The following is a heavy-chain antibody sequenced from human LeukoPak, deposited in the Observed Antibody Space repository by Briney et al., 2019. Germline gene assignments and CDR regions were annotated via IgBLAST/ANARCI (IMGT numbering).Heavy chain of an antibody. J-gene: IGHJ4*02. CDR3: ARGGRYSSGWYAY. V-gene: IGHV4-59*12. Sequence: PSETLSLTCTVSGGSISSYYWSWIRQPPGKGLEWIGYIYYSGSTNYNPSLKSRVTISVDTSKNQFSLKLSSVTAADTAIYYCARGGRYSSGWYAYWGQGTLVTVSS. CDR1: GGSISSYY. D-gene: IGHD6-19*01. CDR2: IYYSGST.